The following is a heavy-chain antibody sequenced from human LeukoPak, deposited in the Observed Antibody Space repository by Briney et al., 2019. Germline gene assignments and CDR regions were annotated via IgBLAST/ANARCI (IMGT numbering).Heavy chain of an antibody. V-gene: IGHV3-15*01. CDR1: GFTFTNAW. CDR3: TRARSYYGMDV. CDR2: IKSTADGGTP. Sequence: GGSLRLSCAVSGFTFTNAWMSGVRQAPGKGLEWVGRIKSTADGGTPGHAAPVKDRFTISRDDSKNTLFLQMNSLKTEDTAVYYCTRARSYYGMDVWGQGTTVTVSS. J-gene: IGHJ6*02.